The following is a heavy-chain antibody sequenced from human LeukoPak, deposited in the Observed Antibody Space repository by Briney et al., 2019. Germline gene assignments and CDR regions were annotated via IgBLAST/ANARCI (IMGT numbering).Heavy chain of an antibody. D-gene: IGHD1-26*01. V-gene: IGHV3-30-3*01. J-gene: IGHJ4*02. Sequence: GGSLRLSCAASGFTFSSYALHWVRQAPGKGLEWVAVISYDGSNKYYADSVKGRFTISRDNSKNTLYLQMNSLRAEDTVVYYCARDLKIVGATHFDYWGQGTLVTVSS. CDR3: ARDLKIVGATHFDY. CDR2: ISYDGSNK. CDR1: GFTFSSYA.